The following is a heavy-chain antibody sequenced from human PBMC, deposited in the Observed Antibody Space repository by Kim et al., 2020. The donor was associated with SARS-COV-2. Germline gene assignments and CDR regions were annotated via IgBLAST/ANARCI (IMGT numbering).Heavy chain of an antibody. Sequence: GGSLRLSCAASGFTFSSYAMSWVRQAPGKGLEWVSAISGSGGSTYYADSVKGRFTISRDNSKNTLYLQMNSLRAEDTAVYYCAKTYDSSGFYGDAFDYWGQGTLVTVPS. CDR1: GFTFSSYA. CDR2: ISGSGGST. CDR3: AKTYDSSGFYGDAFDY. V-gene: IGHV3-23*01. J-gene: IGHJ4*02. D-gene: IGHD3-22*01.